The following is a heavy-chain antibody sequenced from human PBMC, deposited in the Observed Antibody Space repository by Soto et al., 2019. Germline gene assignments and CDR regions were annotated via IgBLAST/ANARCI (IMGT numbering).Heavy chain of an antibody. V-gene: IGHV4-59*01. Sequence: SETLSLTCTVSGGSISSYYWSWIRQPPGKGLEWIGYIYYSGSTNYNPSLKSRVTISVDTSKNQFSLKLSSVTAADTAVYYCARGEYSSGWLFDYWGQGTLVTVSS. CDR2: IYYSGST. D-gene: IGHD6-25*01. CDR1: GGSISSYY. CDR3: ARGEYSSGWLFDY. J-gene: IGHJ4*02.